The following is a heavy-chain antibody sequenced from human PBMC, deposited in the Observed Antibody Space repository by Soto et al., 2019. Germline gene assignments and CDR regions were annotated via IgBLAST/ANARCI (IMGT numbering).Heavy chain of an antibody. J-gene: IGHJ6*02. D-gene: IGHD2-15*01. Sequence: EVQLLDSGGGLVQPGGSLRLSCAASGFTFSTYGMSWVRQAPGRGLEWVSAISGSGGTTYYADSVKGRFTISRDNSNNMLYLQMXSLRAEDTAIYYCAKGPGYCSGGSCYSSYYYGMDVWGQGTTVTVSS. V-gene: IGHV3-23*01. CDR1: GFTFSTYG. CDR3: AKGPGYCSGGSCYSSYYYGMDV. CDR2: ISGSGGTT.